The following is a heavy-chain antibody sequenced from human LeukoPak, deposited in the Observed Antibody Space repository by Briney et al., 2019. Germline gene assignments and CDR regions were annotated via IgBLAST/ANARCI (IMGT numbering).Heavy chain of an antibody. CDR2: ISGSGGST. D-gene: IGHD3-10*01. J-gene: IGHJ4*02. CDR3: TTRLSVLLWFGESPGDY. CDR1: GFTFSSYA. V-gene: IGHV3-23*01. Sequence: GGSLRLSCAASGFTFSSYAMSWVRQAPGKGLEWVSAISGSGGSTYYADSVKGRFTISRDDSKNTLYLRMNSLRAEDTAVYYCTTRLSVLLWFGESPGDYWGQGTLVTVSS.